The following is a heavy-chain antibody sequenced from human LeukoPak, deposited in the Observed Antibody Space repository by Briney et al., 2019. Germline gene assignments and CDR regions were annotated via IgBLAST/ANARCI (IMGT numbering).Heavy chain of an antibody. J-gene: IGHJ4*02. CDR3: ARLTTPNWDIDY. CDR2: IYYSGST. Sequence: SETLSLTCTVSGGSISSSSYYWGWLRQPPGKGLEWIGSIYYSGSTYYNPSPKSRVTISVDTSKNQFSLKLSSVTAADTAVYYCARLTTPNWDIDYWGQGTLVTVSS. V-gene: IGHV4-39*01. CDR1: GGSISSSSYY. D-gene: IGHD1-1*01.